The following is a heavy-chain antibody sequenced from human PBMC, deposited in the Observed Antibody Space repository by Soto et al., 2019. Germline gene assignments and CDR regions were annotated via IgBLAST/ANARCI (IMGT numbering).Heavy chain of an antibody. CDR1: GYTFTSYA. Sequence: ASVKVSCKASGYTFTSYAMHWVRQAPGQGLEWMGWISAYNGNTNYAQKLQGRVTMTTDTSTSTAYMELRSLRSDDTAVYYCARDDVPSYYYYGMDVWGQGTTVTVSS. J-gene: IGHJ6*02. V-gene: IGHV1-18*01. CDR2: ISAYNGNT. CDR3: ARDDVPSYYYYGMDV.